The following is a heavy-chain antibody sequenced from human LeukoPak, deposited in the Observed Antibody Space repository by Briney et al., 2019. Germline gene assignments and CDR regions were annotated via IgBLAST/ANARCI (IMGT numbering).Heavy chain of an antibody. D-gene: IGHD2/OR15-2a*01. J-gene: IGHJ3*02. CDR1: GGSISSYY. V-gene: IGHV4-59*01. CDR3: ARAQYYSRAFDI. CDR2: IYYSGST. Sequence: SETLSLTCTVSGGSISSYYWSWIRQPPGKGLEWIGYIYYSGSTNYNPSLKSRVTISVDTSKNQFSLKLSSVTAADTAVYYCARAQYYSRAFDIWGQGTMVTVPS.